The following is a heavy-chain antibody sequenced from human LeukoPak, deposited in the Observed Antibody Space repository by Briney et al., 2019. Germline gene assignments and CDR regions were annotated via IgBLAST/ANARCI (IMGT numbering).Heavy chain of an antibody. J-gene: IGHJ4*02. CDR2: ITGSGGSP. Sequence: GGSLRLSCAASGFTFTSYAMSWVRQAPGKGLEWVSAITGSGGSPYYADSVKGRFTISRDNSKNTLYLQMNSLRAEDTAVYYCLRYSPGYFDWGQGTLVAVSS. D-gene: IGHD3-9*01. CDR1: GFTFTSYA. CDR3: LRYSPGYFD. V-gene: IGHV3-23*01.